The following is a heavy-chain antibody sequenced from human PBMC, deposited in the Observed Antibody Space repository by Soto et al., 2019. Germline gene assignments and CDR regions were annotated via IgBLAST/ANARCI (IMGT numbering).Heavy chain of an antibody. D-gene: IGHD3-10*01. CDR1: GFTLSDYY. Sequence: QVQLVESGGGLVKPGGSLRLSCAASGFTLSDYYMTWIRQAPGKGLEWVSDISISGTTIHYADSVRGRFTISRDNAKNSLWLQMKTLRAEGTAVYYCVRVRGVGSDTFWGQGTLVSVSS. CDR3: VRVRGVGSDTF. V-gene: IGHV3-11*01. CDR2: ISISGTTI. J-gene: IGHJ4*02.